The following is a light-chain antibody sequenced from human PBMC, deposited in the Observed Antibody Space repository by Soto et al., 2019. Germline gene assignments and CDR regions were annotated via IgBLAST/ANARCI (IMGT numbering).Light chain of an antibody. CDR2: EVS. CDR1: RSDVGSYNY. Sequence: QSVLTQPASVSGSPGQSITISCTGTRSDVGSYNYVSWFQQHPGKAPKLMIYEVSYRPSGVSNRFSGSKSGNTASLTISGLQAEDEADYYCNSYTSISTWVFGGGTKLTVL. V-gene: IGLV2-14*01. J-gene: IGLJ3*02. CDR3: NSYTSISTWV.